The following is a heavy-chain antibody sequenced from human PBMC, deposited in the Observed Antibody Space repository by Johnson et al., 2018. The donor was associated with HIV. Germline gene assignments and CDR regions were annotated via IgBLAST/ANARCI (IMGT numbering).Heavy chain of an antibody. CDR3: ARDSVYGDYDGVDAFDM. CDR1: GFTFSSYW. D-gene: IGHD4-17*01. CDR2: IKQDGSKK. J-gene: IGHJ3*02. V-gene: IGHV3-7*03. Sequence: VQLVESGGGLVQPGGSLRRSCAASGFTFSSYWMSWVRQAPGTGLEWVANIKQDGSKKYYVDAVKGRFTISRDNAKNSLYLQMNSLRAEDTAMYYCARDSVYGDYDGVDAFDMWGQGTMVTVSS.